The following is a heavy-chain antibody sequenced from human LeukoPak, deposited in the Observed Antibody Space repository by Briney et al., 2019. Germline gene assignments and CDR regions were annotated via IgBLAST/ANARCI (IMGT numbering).Heavy chain of an antibody. CDR3: ARYGGPYGDYVQPDY. V-gene: IGHV1-8*03. CDR1: GYTFTSYD. J-gene: IGHJ4*02. D-gene: IGHD4-17*01. CDR2: MNPNSGNT. Sequence: ASVKVSCKASGYTFTSYDINWVRQATGQGLEWMGWMNPNSGNTGYAQKFQGRVTITRNTSISTAYMELSSLRSVDTAVYYCARYGGPYGDYVQPDYWGQGTLVTVSS.